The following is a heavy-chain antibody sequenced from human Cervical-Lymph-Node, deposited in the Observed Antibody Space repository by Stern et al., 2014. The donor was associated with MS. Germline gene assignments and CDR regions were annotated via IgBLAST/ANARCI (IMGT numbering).Heavy chain of an antibody. CDR3: ARSRFYGDYPRPFDY. V-gene: IGHV5-51*01. Sequence: EVQLVESGAEVKKPGESLKISCKGSGYSFTSYWIGWVRQMPGKGLEWMGLLYPGDSDTRYSPSFQGQVTISADKSISTAYLQWSSLKASDTAMYYCARSRFYGDYPRPFDYWGQGTLVTVSS. D-gene: IGHD4-17*01. CDR1: GYSFTSYW. CDR2: LYPGDSDT. J-gene: IGHJ4*02.